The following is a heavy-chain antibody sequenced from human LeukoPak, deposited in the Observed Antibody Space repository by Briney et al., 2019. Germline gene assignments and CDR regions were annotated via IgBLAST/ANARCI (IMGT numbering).Heavy chain of an antibody. D-gene: IGHD2-15*01. V-gene: IGHV1-2*02. CDR2: INPNSGGT. J-gene: IGHJ3*02. CDR3: ARGIVVVVAATDAFDI. CDR1: GYTFTGYY. Sequence: GASVKVSCKASGYTFTGYYMHWVRQAPGQGLEWMGWINPNSGGTNYAQKFQGRVTMTRDTSTSTAYMELSRLRSDDTAVYYCARGIVVVVAATDAFDIWGQGTMVTVSS.